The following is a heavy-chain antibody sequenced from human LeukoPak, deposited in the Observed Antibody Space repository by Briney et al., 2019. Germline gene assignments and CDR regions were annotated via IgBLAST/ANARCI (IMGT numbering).Heavy chain of an antibody. V-gene: IGHV1-3*01. CDR2: INAGNGNT. CDR3: AREGGYCSSTSCHDYYYYGMDV. CDR1: GYTFTNYA. Sequence: GASVKVSCKASGYTFTNYAMHWVRQAPGQRLEWMGWINAGNGNTKYPQKFQGRVTITRDTSASTAYMELSSLRSEDAALYYCAREGGYCSSTSCHDYYYYGMDVWGQGTTVTVSS. J-gene: IGHJ6*02. D-gene: IGHD2-2*03.